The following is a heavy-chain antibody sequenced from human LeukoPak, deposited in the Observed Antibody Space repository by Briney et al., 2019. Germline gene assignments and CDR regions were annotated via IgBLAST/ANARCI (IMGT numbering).Heavy chain of an antibody. Sequence: GGSLRLSCAASGFTFSSYAMSWVRQVPGKGLEWVSVISGSGDNTYYADSVKGRFTISRDNSKNMLYLQMNSLRAEDTAVYYCARDHDIVVVPAAADYYYYGMDVWGQGTTVTVSS. D-gene: IGHD2-2*01. V-gene: IGHV3-23*01. CDR3: ARDHDIVVVPAAADYYYYGMDV. CDR2: ISGSGDNT. J-gene: IGHJ6*02. CDR1: GFTFSSYA.